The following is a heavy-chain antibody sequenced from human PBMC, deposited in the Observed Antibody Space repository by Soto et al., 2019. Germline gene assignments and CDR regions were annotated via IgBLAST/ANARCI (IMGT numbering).Heavy chain of an antibody. CDR2: MNPNSGNT. V-gene: IGHV1-8*01. J-gene: IGHJ5*02. CDR1: GYTFTSYD. Sequence: ASVKVSCKASGYTFTSYDINWVRQATGQGLEWMGWMNPNSGNTGYAQRFQGRVTMTRNTSISTAYMELSSLGSEDTAVYYCARGREVIAAAGTLSWFDPWGQGTLVTVSS. D-gene: IGHD6-13*01. CDR3: ARGREVIAAAGTLSWFDP.